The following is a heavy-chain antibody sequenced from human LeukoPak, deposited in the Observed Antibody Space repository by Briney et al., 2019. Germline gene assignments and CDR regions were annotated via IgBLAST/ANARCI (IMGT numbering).Heavy chain of an antibody. D-gene: IGHD2-15*01. CDR2: ISSSISTI. V-gene: IGHV3-48*04. J-gene: IGHJ3*02. CDR1: GFTFSSHS. CDR3: ARVYCSGGSCYLAFDI. Sequence: PGGSLRLSCAASGFTFSSHSMNWVRQAPGKGLEWVSYISSSISTIYYADSVKGRFTISRDNAKNSLYLQMNSLRAEDTAVYYCARVYCSGGSCYLAFDIWGQGTMVTVSS.